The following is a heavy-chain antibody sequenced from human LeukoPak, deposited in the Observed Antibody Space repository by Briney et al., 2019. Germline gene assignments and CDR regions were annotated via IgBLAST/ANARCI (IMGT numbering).Heavy chain of an antibody. CDR3: ARRGEGIYYGSGSYYKPWSDRTYYMDV. D-gene: IGHD3-10*01. V-gene: IGHV1-18*01. J-gene: IGHJ6*03. CDR1: GYTFTSYG. CDR2: ISAYNGNT. Sequence: GASVKVSCKASGYTFTSYGISWVRQAPGQGLEWMGWISAYNGNTNYAQKLQGRVTMTTDTSTSTAYMELRSLRSDDTAVYYCARRGEGIYYGSGSYYKPWSDRTYYMDVWGKGTTVTISS.